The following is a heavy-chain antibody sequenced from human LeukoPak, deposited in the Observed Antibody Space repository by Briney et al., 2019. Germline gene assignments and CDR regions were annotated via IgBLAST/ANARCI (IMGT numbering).Heavy chain of an antibody. CDR1: GFTFSSYA. CDR2: ISYDGSNR. Sequence: GRSLRLSCAASGFTFSSYAMHWVRQAPGKGLEWEAVISYDGSNRYYADSVKGRFTISRDNSKNTLYLQMNSLRAEDTAVYYCARNKYYYDSSGYYHYYYYYYGMDVWGQGTTVTVSS. J-gene: IGHJ6*02. D-gene: IGHD3-22*01. CDR3: ARNKYYYDSSGYYHYYYYYYGMDV. V-gene: IGHV3-30-3*01.